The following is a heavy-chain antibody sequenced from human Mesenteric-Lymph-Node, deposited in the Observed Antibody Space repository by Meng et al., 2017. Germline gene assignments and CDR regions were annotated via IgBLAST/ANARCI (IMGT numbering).Heavy chain of an antibody. CDR1: GGTFSTYT. CDR3: ARNVLLWFGEPAYNWFDP. CDR2: IIPIIGKT. V-gene: IGHV1-69*02. J-gene: IGHJ5*02. Sequence: SVKVSCKASGGTFSTYTLSWVRQAPGQGLEWMGRIIPIIGKTNYAQKFQGRVTMTADKSTSTAYMELSSLRSDDTAVYYCARNVLLWFGEPAYNWFDPWGQGTLVTVSS. D-gene: IGHD3-10*01.